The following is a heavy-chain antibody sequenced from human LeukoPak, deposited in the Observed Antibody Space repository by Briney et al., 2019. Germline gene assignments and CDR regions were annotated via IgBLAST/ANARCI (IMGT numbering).Heavy chain of an antibody. V-gene: IGHV3-30*02. CDR3: AGAISKGAGIDS. Sequence: GGSLRLSCATSGFTFDKYGIHWVRQAPGKGLEWVAVIRHDGSRTHYADSLKGRFTISRDNSKDTAFLQMNSLTVEDTATYYCAGAISKGAGIDSWGQGTLVTVSS. CDR2: IRHDGSRT. D-gene: IGHD1-26*01. CDR1: GFTFDKYG. J-gene: IGHJ4*02.